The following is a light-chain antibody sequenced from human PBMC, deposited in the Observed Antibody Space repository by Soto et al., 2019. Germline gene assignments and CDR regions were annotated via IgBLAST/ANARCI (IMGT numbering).Light chain of an antibody. CDR1: SSHVGGYNH. V-gene: IGLV2-14*01. Sequence: QSVLAQPASVSVSPGQSITISCAGTSSHVGGYNHVSCYQQHADKAPKLLIHAVSNRPSGVSNRFSGSKSGNTASLTISGLQAEDEADYYCTSYTSISTYGVGTGTKVPV. J-gene: IGLJ1*01. CDR2: AVS. CDR3: TSYTSISTYG.